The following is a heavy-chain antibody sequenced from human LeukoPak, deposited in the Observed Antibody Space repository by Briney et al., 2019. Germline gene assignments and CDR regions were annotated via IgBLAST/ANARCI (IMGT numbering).Heavy chain of an antibody. J-gene: IGHJ4*02. D-gene: IGHD6-25*01. Sequence: GRSLRLSCAASGFTFSSYWMHWVRQAPGKGLVWVSRINSDGSITTYADSVKGRFTISRDNAKNTLYLQMNSLRVEDTAVYYCARAGLYMSGGWDYWGQGTLVTVSS. CDR2: INSDGSIT. CDR3: ARAGLYMSGGWDY. V-gene: IGHV3-74*01. CDR1: GFTFSSYW.